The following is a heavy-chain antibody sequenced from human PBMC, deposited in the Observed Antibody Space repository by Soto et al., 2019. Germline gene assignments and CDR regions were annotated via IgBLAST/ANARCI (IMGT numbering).Heavy chain of an antibody. J-gene: IGHJ6*02. Sequence: SETLSLTCAVSGYSISSGYYWGWIRQPPGKGLEWIGSIYHSGSTYYNPSLKSRVTISVDTSKNQFSLKLSSVTAADTAVYYCARRSGYYYYGMDVWGRGTTVTVSS. V-gene: IGHV4-38-2*01. D-gene: IGHD6-19*01. CDR2: IYHSGST. CDR1: GYSISSGYY. CDR3: ARRSGYYYYGMDV.